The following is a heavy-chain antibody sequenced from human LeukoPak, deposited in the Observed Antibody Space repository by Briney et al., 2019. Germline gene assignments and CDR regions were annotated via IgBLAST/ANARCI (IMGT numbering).Heavy chain of an antibody. CDR3: AGGYWGYGAFDI. V-gene: IGHV4-59*01. J-gene: IGHJ3*02. CDR1: GGSFSGYY. D-gene: IGHD7-27*01. Sequence: SETLSLTCAVYGGSFSGYYWSWIRQPPGKGLEWIGYIYYSGSTNYNPSLKSRVTISVDTSKNQFSLKLSSVTAADTAVYYCAGGYWGYGAFDIWGQGTMVTVSS. CDR2: IYYSGST.